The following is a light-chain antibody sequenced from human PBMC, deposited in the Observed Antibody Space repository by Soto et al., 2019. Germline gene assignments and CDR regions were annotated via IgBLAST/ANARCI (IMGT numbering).Light chain of an antibody. CDR2: GAS. Sequence: EIVLTQSPATLSLSPGERATLSCRASQSVSSYLAWYQQKPGQAPRLLIYGASNRATGIPARFSGRGSGTDFTLIISSLESEDFAVYYCQQRSNWPPTFGGGTKVEIK. V-gene: IGKV3-11*01. CDR1: QSVSSY. J-gene: IGKJ4*01. CDR3: QQRSNWPPT.